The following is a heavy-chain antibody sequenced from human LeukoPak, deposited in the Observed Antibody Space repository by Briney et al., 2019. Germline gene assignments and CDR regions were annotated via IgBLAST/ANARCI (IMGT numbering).Heavy chain of an antibody. J-gene: IGHJ3*02. V-gene: IGHV3-21*01. Sequence: GGSLRLSCAASGFTFSSYSMNWVRQAPGKGLEWVSSISISSSYIYYADSVKGRFTISRDNAKNLLYLQMNSLRAEDTAVYYCAGNSDYAKNSTFDIWGQGKMVTVSS. CDR3: AGNSDYAKNSTFDI. CDR2: ISISSSYI. CDR1: GFTFSSYS. D-gene: IGHD5-12*01.